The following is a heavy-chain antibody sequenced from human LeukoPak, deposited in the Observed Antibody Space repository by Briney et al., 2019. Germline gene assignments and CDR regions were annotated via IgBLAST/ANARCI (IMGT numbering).Heavy chain of an antibody. Sequence: GSLRLSCAASGFTFSSYWMSWVRQAPGKGLEWVANIKQDGSEKYYVDSVKGRFTISRDNAKNSLYLQMNSLRAEDTAVYYRARERRCSSTSCYTGYYYYYMDVWGKGTTVTVSS. CDR1: GFTFSSYW. CDR2: IKQDGSEK. J-gene: IGHJ6*03. V-gene: IGHV3-7*01. CDR3: ARERRCSSTSCYTGYYYYYMDV. D-gene: IGHD2-2*02.